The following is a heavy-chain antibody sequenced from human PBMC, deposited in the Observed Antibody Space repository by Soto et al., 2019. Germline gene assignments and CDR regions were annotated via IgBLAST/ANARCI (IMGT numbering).Heavy chain of an antibody. V-gene: IGHV3-11*01. CDR3: SGYYSYAFDI. J-gene: IGHJ3*02. D-gene: IGHD3-22*01. CDR2: ISSSGSTI. CDR1: GFTFSDYY. Sequence: PGGSLRLACAASGFTFSDYYMSWIRQAPGKGLEWVSYISSSGSTIYYADSVKGRFTISRDNAKNSLYLQMNSLRAEDMAVYYCSGYYSYAFDIWGQGTMVTVSS.